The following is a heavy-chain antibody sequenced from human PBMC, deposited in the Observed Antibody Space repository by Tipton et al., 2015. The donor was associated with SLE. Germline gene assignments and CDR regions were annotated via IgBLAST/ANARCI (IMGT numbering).Heavy chain of an antibody. CDR3: ARDGVEYSSSWTFDY. Sequence: SLRLSCAASGFTFSSYEMNWVRQAPGKGLEWVSYISSSGSTIYYADSVKGRFTISRDNAKNSLYLQMNSLRAEDTAVYYCARDGVEYSSSWTFDYWGQGTLVTVSS. V-gene: IGHV3-48*03. D-gene: IGHD6-6*01. CDR1: GFTFSSYE. CDR2: ISSSGSTI. J-gene: IGHJ4*02.